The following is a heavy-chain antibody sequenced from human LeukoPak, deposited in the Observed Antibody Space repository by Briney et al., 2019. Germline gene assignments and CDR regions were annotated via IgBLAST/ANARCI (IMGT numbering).Heavy chain of an antibody. J-gene: IGHJ4*02. CDR1: GGTFSSYA. V-gene: IGHV1-69*06. CDR2: IIPIFGTA. D-gene: IGHD1-26*01. Sequence: ASVKVSCKASGGTFSSYAISWVRQAPGQGLEWMGGIIPIFGTANYAQKFQGRVTMTEDTSTDTAYMELSSLRSEDTAVYYCATRIVGAKVDYWGQGTLVTVSS. CDR3: ATRIVGAKVDY.